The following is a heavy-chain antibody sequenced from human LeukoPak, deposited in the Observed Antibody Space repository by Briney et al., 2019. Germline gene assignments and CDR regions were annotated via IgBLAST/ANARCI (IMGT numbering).Heavy chain of an antibody. D-gene: IGHD4-17*01. Sequence: GGSLRLSCAASGFTVSSNYMSWVRQAPGKGLEWVSVIYSGGSTYYADSVKGRFTISRDNSKNTLYLQMNSLRAEDTAVYYCAREARGEDAFDIWGQGTMVTVSS. CDR3: AREARGEDAFDI. V-gene: IGHV3-66*02. CDR2: IYSGGST. J-gene: IGHJ3*02. CDR1: GFTVSSNY.